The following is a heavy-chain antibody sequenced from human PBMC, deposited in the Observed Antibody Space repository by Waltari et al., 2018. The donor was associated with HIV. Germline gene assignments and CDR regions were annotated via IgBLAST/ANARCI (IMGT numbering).Heavy chain of an antibody. CDR3: ARDRNSRGAFEI. D-gene: IGHD5-18*01. V-gene: IGHV3-48*01. CDR1: GFSFSTYS. Sequence: EVQLVESGGGLVQPGGSLSLYCAASGFSFSTYSMSWVRQAPGKGLEWVSYIITSSSTIYYADSVKGRFTISRDNAKNSLYLQMNSLRAEDTAVYYCARDRNSRGAFEILGQGTMVTVSS. CDR2: IITSSSTI. J-gene: IGHJ3*02.